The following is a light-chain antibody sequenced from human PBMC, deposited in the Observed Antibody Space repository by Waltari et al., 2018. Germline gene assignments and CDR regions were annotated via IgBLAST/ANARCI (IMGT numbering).Light chain of an antibody. V-gene: IGLV2-11*01. CDR3: CSYAGRYTFV. CDR1: GSDVGGYIY. Sequence: QSALTQPRSVSGSPGQSVTISCTGSGSDVGGYIYVSWYHHHPGRAPKVVIYDVDKRPSGVPERFYGSQSGKTASLTISGLQAEDEGDYYCCSYAGRYTFVFGSGTRVTVL. J-gene: IGLJ1*01. CDR2: DVD.